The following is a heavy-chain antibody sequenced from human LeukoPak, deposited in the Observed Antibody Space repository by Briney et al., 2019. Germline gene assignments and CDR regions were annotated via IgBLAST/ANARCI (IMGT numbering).Heavy chain of an antibody. D-gene: IGHD2-15*01. Sequence: SQTLSLTCTVSGGSISTGDYYWGCIRQRPGKGLEWIGYVYCRGSTYYNPSLKSRVTISVDTYKNKFSLKLSYVTASDTAVYYCERLTCSGGSCYSVDHWGQGTLVTVSS. CDR3: ERLTCSGGSCYSVDH. CDR2: VYCRGST. CDR1: GGSISTGDYY. J-gene: IGHJ5*02. V-gene: IGHV4-30-4*08.